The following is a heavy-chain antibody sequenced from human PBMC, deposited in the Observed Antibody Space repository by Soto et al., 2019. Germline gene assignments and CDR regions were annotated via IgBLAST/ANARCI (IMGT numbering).Heavy chain of an antibody. CDR1: GFSLSTSGVG. Sequence: TTNKSGPTLVNPTQSLTLTCTFSGFSLSTSGVGVGWIRQPPGKALEWLALIYWDDDKRYSPSLKSRLTITKDTSKNQVVLTMTNMDPVDTATYYCAHYSRVDIVAYFDYWGQGTLVTVSS. V-gene: IGHV2-5*02. CDR2: IYWDDDK. D-gene: IGHD5-12*01. CDR3: AHYSRVDIVAYFDY. J-gene: IGHJ4*02.